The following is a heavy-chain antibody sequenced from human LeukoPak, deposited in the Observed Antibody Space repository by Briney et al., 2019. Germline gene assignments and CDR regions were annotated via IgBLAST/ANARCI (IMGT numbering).Heavy chain of an antibody. J-gene: IGHJ4*02. V-gene: IGHV1-2*02. CDR3: AREPYPPPWYYFDY. CDR2: INPNSGGT. CDR1: GYTFTSYD. D-gene: IGHD2-8*02. Sequence: ASVKVSCKASGYTFTSYDINWVRQATGQGLEWMGWINPNSGGTSYAQNFQGRVTMIRDTSINTAYMEVSRLRSDDTAVYYCAREPYPPPWYYFDYWGQGTLVTVSS.